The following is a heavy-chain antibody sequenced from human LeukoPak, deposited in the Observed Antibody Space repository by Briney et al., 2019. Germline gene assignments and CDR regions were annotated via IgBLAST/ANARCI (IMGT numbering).Heavy chain of an antibody. CDR1: GFTFSTSW. Sequence: GGSLRLSCVGSGFTFSTSWMHWVRQAPGKGLEWVAVISYDGSNKYYADSVKGRFTISRDNSKNTLYLQMNSLRAEDTAVYYCAKDVGYSNYYYGMDVWGQGTTVTVSS. V-gene: IGHV3-30*18. D-gene: IGHD2-15*01. CDR3: AKDVGYSNYYYGMDV. CDR2: ISYDGSNK. J-gene: IGHJ6*02.